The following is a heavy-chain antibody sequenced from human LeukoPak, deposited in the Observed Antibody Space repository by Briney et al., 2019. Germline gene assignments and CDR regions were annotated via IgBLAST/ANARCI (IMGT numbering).Heavy chain of an antibody. D-gene: IGHD3-22*01. J-gene: IGHJ3*02. CDR1: GGTFSSYA. Sequence: SVKVSCKASGGTFSSYAISWVRQAPGQGLEWMGGIIPIFGTANYAQKFQGRVTITADESTSTAYMELSSLRSEDTAVYYCARVDSSGYYFDIWGQGTMVTVSP. CDR2: IIPIFGTA. V-gene: IGHV1-69*13. CDR3: ARVDSSGYYFDI.